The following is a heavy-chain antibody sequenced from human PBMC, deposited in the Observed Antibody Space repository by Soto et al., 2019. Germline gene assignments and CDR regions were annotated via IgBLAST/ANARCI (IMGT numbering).Heavy chain of an antibody. CDR3: ARDTDYYYYYGMDV. Sequence: WASVKVSCKTSGYTFTSYAMHWVRQAPGQRLEWMGWISAYNGNTNYAQKLQGRVTMTTDTSTSTAYMELRSLRSDDTAVYYCARDTDYYYYYGMDVWGQGTTVTVSS. J-gene: IGHJ6*02. CDR2: ISAYNGNT. D-gene: IGHD4-4*01. V-gene: IGHV1-18*01. CDR1: GYTFTSYA.